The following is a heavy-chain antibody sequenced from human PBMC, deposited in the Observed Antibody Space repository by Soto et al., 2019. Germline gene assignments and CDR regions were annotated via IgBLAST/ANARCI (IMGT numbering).Heavy chain of an antibody. CDR3: ARENIVLVPAAYLHYYYGMDV. V-gene: IGHV1-46*01. J-gene: IGHJ6*02. CDR1: GYTFTSYY. D-gene: IGHD2-2*01. CDR2: INPSGGST. Sequence: ASVKVSCKASGYTFTSYYMHWVRQAPGQGLEWMGIINPSGGSTSYAQKFQGRVTMTRDTSTSTVYMELSSLRSEDTAVYYCARENIVLVPAAYLHYYYGMDVWGQGTTVTVS.